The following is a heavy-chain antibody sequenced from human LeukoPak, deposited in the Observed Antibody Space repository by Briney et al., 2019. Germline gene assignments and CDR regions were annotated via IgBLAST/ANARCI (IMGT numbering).Heavy chain of an antibody. J-gene: IGHJ4*02. CDR2: IYHSGST. D-gene: IGHD4-17*01. CDR1: GGSISSGGYS. CDR3: ARGQDYGDFDY. Sequence: PSETLSLTCAVSGGSISSGGYSWSWIRQPPGKGLEWIGYIYHSGSTYYNPSLKSRVTISVDRSKNQFSLKLSSVTAADTAVYYCARGQDYGDFDYWGQGTLVTVSS. V-gene: IGHV4-30-2*01.